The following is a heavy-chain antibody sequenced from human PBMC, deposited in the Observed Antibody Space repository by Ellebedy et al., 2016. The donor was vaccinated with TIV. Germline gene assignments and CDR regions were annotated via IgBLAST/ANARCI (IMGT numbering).Heavy chain of an antibody. V-gene: IGHV1-2*02. CDR1: GYSFTGYY. CDR3: AREIGEMATMEEAFHI. CDR2: INPNSGGT. J-gene: IGHJ3*02. Sequence: ASVKVSXXASGYSFTGYYMHWVRQAPGQGLEWMGWINPNSGGTNYAQKFQGRVTMTRDTSISTAYMDLSRLRFDDTAVYYCAREIGEMATMEEAFHIWGQGTMVTVSS. D-gene: IGHD5-24*01.